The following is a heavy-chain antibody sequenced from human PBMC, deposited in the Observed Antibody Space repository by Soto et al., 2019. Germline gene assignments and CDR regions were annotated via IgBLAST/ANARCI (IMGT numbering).Heavy chain of an antibody. D-gene: IGHD2-21*02. J-gene: IGHJ3*02. CDR3: ARGVVVTATYAFDI. Sequence: SETLSLTCAVYGGSFSGYYWSWIRQPPGKGLEWIGEINHSGSTNYNPSLKSRVTISVDTSKNQFSLKLSSVTAADTAVYYCARGVVVTATYAFDIWGQGTMVTVSS. CDR1: GGSFSGYY. V-gene: IGHV4-34*01. CDR2: INHSGST.